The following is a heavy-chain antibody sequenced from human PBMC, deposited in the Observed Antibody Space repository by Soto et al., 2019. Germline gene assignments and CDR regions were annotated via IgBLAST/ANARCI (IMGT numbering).Heavy chain of an antibody. D-gene: IGHD4-17*01. CDR2: IFYTGST. V-gene: IGHV4-31*03. CDR3: ARLDYGDSAFDF. J-gene: IGHJ4*02. Sequence: QVQLQESGPGLVQPSETLSLTCTVSGGSINDGSYHWSWLRQHPGKGLEFIGYIFYTGSTYYNPSLETRVTMSADTSKNQVSLRLNSLPAADTAVYYCARLDYGDSAFDFWGRGTLVTVSS. CDR1: GGSINDGSYH.